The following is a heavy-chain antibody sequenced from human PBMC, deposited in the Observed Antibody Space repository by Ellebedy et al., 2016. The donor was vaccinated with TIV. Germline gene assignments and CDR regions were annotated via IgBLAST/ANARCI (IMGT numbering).Heavy chain of an antibody. J-gene: IGHJ4*02. CDR1: GDSISNYY. V-gene: IGHV4-59*01. D-gene: IGHD4-17*01. Sequence: SETLSLTCTVSGDSISNYYWNWIRQPPGKGLEWIGYIYYSGSTYQNPSLKSRVTISVDTSKNQFSLKLTSVTAADTAVYYCARGVTTIGSWGQGTLVTVSS. CDR3: ARGVTTIGS. CDR2: IYYSGST.